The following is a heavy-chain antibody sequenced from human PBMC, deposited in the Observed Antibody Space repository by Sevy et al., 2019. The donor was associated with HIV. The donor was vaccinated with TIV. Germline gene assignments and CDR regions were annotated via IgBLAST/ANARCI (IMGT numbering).Heavy chain of an antibody. CDR1: GYTFTNYY. J-gene: IGHJ4*02. D-gene: IGHD2-2*01. CDR2: INPGDGST. V-gene: IGHV1-46*01. CDR3: ARDLGVVVGSDRGVVY. Sequence: APVKVSCKTSGYTFTNYYVHWVGQAPGQGLEWMGGINPGDGSTKYAQTFQGRVTVTRDTSTSAVYMELTSLRADDTAVYYCARDLGVVVGSDRGVVYWGQGTVVTVSS.